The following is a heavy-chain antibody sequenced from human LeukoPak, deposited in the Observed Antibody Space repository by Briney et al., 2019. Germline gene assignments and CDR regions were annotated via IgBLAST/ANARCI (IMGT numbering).Heavy chain of an antibody. CDR2: ISGSGGST. Sequence: GGSLRLSCAASGFTFSSYAMSWVCQAPGKGLEWVSAISGSGGSTYYADSVKGRFTISRDNSKNTLYLQMNSLRAEDTAVYYCAKDGRITMIVVVITYFDYWGQGTLVTVSS. J-gene: IGHJ4*02. D-gene: IGHD3-22*01. V-gene: IGHV3-23*01. CDR1: GFTFSSYA. CDR3: AKDGRITMIVVVITYFDY.